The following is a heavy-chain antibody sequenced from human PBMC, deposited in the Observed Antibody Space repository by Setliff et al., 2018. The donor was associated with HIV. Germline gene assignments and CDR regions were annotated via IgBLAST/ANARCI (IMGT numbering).Heavy chain of an antibody. Sequence: SETLSLTCNVSGGSISSGGYYWSWIRQPAGKGLEWIGEINDSGTTNYNPSLESRVTMLIDMSKNQLSLKLSSVTATDTAVYFCARGPIRYSSGVRWFLGVESWYSGIDYWGQGTRVTVSS. CDR1: GGSISSGGYY. CDR2: INDSGTT. D-gene: IGHD2-15*01. J-gene: IGHJ4*02. CDR3: ARGPIRYSSGVRWFLGVESWYSGIDY. V-gene: IGHV4-61*10.